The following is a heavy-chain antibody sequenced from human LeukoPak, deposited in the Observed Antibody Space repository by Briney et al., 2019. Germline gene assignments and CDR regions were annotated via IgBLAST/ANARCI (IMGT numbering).Heavy chain of an antibody. V-gene: IGHV3-23*01. J-gene: IGHJ4*02. CDR3: AKGYGSGSSRYYFDH. Sequence: PGGSLRLSCAASGFTFSSYAMSWVRQAPGKGLEWVSAISDSGGITYYADSVKGRFTISRNNSKNTLYLQMNSLRAEDTAVYYCAKGYGSGSSRYYFDHWGQRTLVTVSS. D-gene: IGHD3-10*01. CDR2: ISDSGGIT. CDR1: GFTFSSYA.